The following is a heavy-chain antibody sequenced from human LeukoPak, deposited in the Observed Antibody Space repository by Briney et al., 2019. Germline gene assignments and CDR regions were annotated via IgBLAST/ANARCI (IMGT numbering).Heavy chain of an antibody. D-gene: IGHD5-18*01. V-gene: IGHV3-30*02. Sequence: GGSLRLSCAASGFTFSSYGMHWVRQAPGKGLEWVAFIRYDGSNKYYADSVKGRFTISRDNSKNTLYLQMNSLRAEDTAVYYCASVRGYSHDAFDIWGQGTMVTVSS. J-gene: IGHJ3*02. CDR3: ASVRGYSHDAFDI. CDR1: GFTFSSYG. CDR2: IRYDGSNK.